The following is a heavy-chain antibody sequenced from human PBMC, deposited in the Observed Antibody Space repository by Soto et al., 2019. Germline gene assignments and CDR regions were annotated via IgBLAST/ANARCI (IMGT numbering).Heavy chain of an antibody. CDR1: GFPFSSYS. Sequence: GGSLRLSCAASGFPFSSYSMNWVRQAPGKGLEWVSYISSSSSTIFYTDSVKGRFTVSRDNAKNSLYLQMNSLRAEDTALYYCAKGRSYYYYYGVDVWGQGTTVTVSS. J-gene: IGHJ6*02. V-gene: IGHV3-48*01. CDR3: AKGRSYYYYYGVDV. CDR2: ISSSSSTI.